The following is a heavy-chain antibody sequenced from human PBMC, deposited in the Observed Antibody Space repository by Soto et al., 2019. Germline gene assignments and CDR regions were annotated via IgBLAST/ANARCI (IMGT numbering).Heavy chain of an antibody. Sequence: GGSLRLSCAASGFTFSTYPMHWVRQAPGKGLEWVAMISHDGSREYYAGSVKGRFTISRDNSKNTLYVEMNSLRDEDTAVYYCARDRGSTGWSPWGQGTLVTVSS. D-gene: IGHD6-19*01. CDR3: ARDRGSTGWSP. CDR1: GFTFSTYP. V-gene: IGHV3-30-3*01. CDR2: ISHDGSRE. J-gene: IGHJ5*02.